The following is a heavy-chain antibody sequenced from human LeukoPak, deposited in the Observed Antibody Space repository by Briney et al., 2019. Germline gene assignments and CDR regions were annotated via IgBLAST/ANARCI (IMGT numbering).Heavy chain of an antibody. D-gene: IGHD3-10*01. V-gene: IGHV1-8*01. CDR3: ARGRGTMVRGVSPLYYYYMDV. CDR1: GYTFTSYD. J-gene: IGHJ6*03. Sequence: ASVKVSCKASGYTFTSYDINWVRQATGQGGEGMGWMNPNSGNTGYAQKFQGRVTMTRNPSISTAYMELSSLRSEDTAVYYCARGRGTMVRGVSPLYYYYMDVWGKGTTVTVSS. CDR2: MNPNSGNT.